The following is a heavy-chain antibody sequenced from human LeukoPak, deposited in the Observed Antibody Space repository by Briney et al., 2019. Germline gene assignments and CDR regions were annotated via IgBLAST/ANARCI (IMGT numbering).Heavy chain of an antibody. J-gene: IGHJ6*03. CDR2: INPNSGGT. CDR1: GYTFTGYY. D-gene: IGHD3-3*01. V-gene: IGHV1-2*02. CDR3: ARVRYDFLQAMDV. Sequence: ASVXVSCKASGYTFTGYYMHWVRQAPGQGLEWMGWINPNSGGTNYAQKFQGRVTMTRDTSISTAYMELSRLRSDDTAVYYCARVRYDFLQAMDVWGKGTTVTVSS.